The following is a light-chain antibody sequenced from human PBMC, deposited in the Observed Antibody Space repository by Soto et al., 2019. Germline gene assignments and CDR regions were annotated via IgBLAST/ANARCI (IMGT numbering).Light chain of an antibody. CDR1: QSVSSY. CDR2: DAS. Sequence: EIVLPQSPATLSLSPGERATLSCRASQSVSSYLAWYQQKPGQAPRLLIYDASNRATGIPARFSGSGSGTDFTLTISSLEPEDFAVYYCQQRSNWPPVFTFGGGTKVEIK. CDR3: QQRSNWPPVFT. J-gene: IGKJ4*01. V-gene: IGKV3-11*01.